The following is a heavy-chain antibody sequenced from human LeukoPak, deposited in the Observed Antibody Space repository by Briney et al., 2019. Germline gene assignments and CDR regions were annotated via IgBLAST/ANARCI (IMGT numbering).Heavy chain of an antibody. D-gene: IGHD5-24*01. J-gene: IGHJ4*02. Sequence: KPGGSLRLSCAASGFTFSDYYMNWVRQAPGKGLEWISYIGIDSGNTNYADSVKGRFTISGDKAKNSLYLQMNSLRVEDTAVYYCARDYKYAFDNWGQGTLVTVSS. CDR2: IGIDSGNT. CDR1: GFTFSDYY. V-gene: IGHV3-11*06. CDR3: ARDYKYAFDN.